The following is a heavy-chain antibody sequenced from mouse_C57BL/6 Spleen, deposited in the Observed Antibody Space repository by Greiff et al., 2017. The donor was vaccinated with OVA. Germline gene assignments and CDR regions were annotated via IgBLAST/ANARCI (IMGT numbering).Heavy chain of an antibody. CDR1: GYTFTDYN. Sequence: EVQLVESGPELVKPGASVKIPCKASGYTFTDYNMDWVKQSHGKSLEWIGDINPNNGGTIYNQKFKGKATLTVDKSSSTAYMELRSLTSEDTAVYYCARRTGKEYYAMDYWGQGTSVTVSS. CDR2: INPNNGGT. V-gene: IGHV1-18*01. J-gene: IGHJ4*01. D-gene: IGHD4-1*01. CDR3: ARRTGKEYYAMDY.